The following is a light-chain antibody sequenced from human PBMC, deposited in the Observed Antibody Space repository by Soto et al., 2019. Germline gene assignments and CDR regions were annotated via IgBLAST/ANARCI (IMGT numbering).Light chain of an antibody. CDR3: QQYGSSPRYT. CDR2: GAS. V-gene: IGKV3-15*01. Sequence: IVMTQSPSTLSVSPGERVALSCRASQSVSSNLAWYQQKPGQAPRLLIFGASTRATGIPARFSGSGSGTDFTLTISRLEPEDFAVYYCQQYGSSPRYTFGQGTKVDIK. J-gene: IGKJ1*01. CDR1: QSVSSN.